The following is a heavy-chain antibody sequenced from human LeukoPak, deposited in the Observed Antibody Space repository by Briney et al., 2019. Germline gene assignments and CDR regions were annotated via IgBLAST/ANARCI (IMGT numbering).Heavy chain of an antibody. J-gene: IGHJ4*02. D-gene: IGHD3-3*01. CDR3: ARGGGYDQLGY. Sequence: PSETLSLTCSVSGDSISRRSYFWGWIRQPPGKGLEWIGYIYHSGSTNYNPSLKSRVTISVDKSKNQFSLKLSSVTAADTAVYYCARGGGYDQLGYWGQGTLVTVSS. CDR1: GDSISRRSYF. CDR2: IYHSGST. V-gene: IGHV4-61*05.